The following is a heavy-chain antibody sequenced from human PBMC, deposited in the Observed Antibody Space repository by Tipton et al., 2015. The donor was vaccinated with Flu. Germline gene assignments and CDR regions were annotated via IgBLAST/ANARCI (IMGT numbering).Heavy chain of an antibody. CDR1: GDSMRSDYF. Sequence: TLSLTCTVSGDSMRSDYFWAWVRQAPGKGLEWIGNIHYSGSPHYNPSLKSRVTITVDTSKNQFPLRLSSMTAADTAVYYCARDPSLGMPDYFDYWGQGTLVTASS. CDR2: IHYSGSP. J-gene: IGHJ4*02. CDR3: ARDPSLGMPDYFDY. D-gene: IGHD2-2*01. V-gene: IGHV4-38-2*02.